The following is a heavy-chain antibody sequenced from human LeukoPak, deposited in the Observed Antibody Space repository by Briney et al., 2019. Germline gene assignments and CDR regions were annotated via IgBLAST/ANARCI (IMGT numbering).Heavy chain of an antibody. V-gene: IGHV3-7*01. J-gene: IGHJ4*02. CDR2: IKQDGSEK. D-gene: IGHD3-10*01. Sequence: PGGSLRLSCAASGFTFSSYWMSWVRQAPGKGLEWVANIKQDGSEKYYVDSVKGRFSISRDNAKNSLYLQMNSLRAEGTAVYYCAIEYYYGSFCYWGQGTLVTVSS. CDR1: GFTFSSYW. CDR3: AIEYYYGSFCY.